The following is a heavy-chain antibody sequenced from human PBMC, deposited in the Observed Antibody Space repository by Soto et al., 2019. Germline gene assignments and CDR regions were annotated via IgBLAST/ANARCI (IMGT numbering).Heavy chain of an antibody. J-gene: IGHJ4*02. D-gene: IGHD3-16*01. Sequence: QVQLQESGPGLVRPSGTLSLTCAVSGGSISSDNWWGSVRQPPGKGLEWIGEIYHTGITNYNPSLKSRVIMSVDKSKTQFSLRLTSVTAADTAVFYCARFGSPSLLLGELAPYYFDYWGQGILVTVSS. V-gene: IGHV4-4*02. CDR2: IYHTGIT. CDR1: GGSISSDNW. CDR3: ARFGSPSLLLGELAPYYFDY.